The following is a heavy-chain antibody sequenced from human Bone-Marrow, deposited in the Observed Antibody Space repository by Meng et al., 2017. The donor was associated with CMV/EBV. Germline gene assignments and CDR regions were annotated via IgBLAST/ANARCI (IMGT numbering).Heavy chain of an antibody. V-gene: IGHV3-69-1*02. J-gene: IGHJ6*02. CDR3: ARVPLYSSGWPTSYDMDV. Sequence: GESLKISCAASGFTFSDHYINWVRQAPGKGLEWVSSIGSSSTIYYADSVKGRFTISRDNAKNSLYLQMNSLRAEDTAVYYCARVPLYSSGWPTSYDMDVWGQGTTVTVSS. CDR2: IGSSSTI. CDR1: GFTFSDHY. D-gene: IGHD6-19*01.